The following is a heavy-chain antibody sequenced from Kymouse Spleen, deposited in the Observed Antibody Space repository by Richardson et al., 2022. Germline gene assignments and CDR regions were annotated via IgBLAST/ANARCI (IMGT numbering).Heavy chain of an antibody. J-gene: IGHJ6*02. V-gene: IGHV4-39*01. CDR3: ARIAVAGTRAYYYGMDV. CDR2: IYYSGST. CDR1: GGSISSSSYY. Sequence: QLQLQESGPGLVKPSETLSLTCTVSGGSISSSSYYWGWIRQPPGKGLEWIGSIYYSGSTYYNPSLKSRVTISVDTSKNQFSLKLSSVTAADTAVYYCARIAVAGTRAYYYGMDVWGQGTTVTVSS. D-gene: IGHD6-19*01.